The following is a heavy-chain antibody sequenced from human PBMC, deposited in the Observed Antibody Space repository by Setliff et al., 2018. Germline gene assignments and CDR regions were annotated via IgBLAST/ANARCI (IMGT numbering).Heavy chain of an antibody. J-gene: IGHJ4*02. CDR3: ARDRGSGSYFLRYFDY. D-gene: IGHD1-26*01. CDR2: ISYDGSNK. CDR1: GFTSSSYA. Sequence: LRLSCAASGFTSSSYAMHWVRQAPGKGLEWVAVISYDGSNKYYADSVKGRFTISRDNSKNTLYLQMNSLRAEDTAVYYCARDRGSGSYFLRYFDYWGQGTLVTVSS. V-gene: IGHV3-30*04.